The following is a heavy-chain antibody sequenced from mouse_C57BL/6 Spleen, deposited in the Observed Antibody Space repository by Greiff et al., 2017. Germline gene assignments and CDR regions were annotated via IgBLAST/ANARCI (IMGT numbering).Heavy chain of an antibody. J-gene: IGHJ1*03. CDR1: GYTFTSYW. Sequence: QVQLQPPGAELVRPGSSVKLSCKASGYTFTSYWMHWVKQRPIQGLEWIGNIDPSDSETHYNQKFKDKATLTVDKSSSTAYMQLSSLTSEESAVYYCARRGDYWYFDVWGTGTTVTVSS. V-gene: IGHV1-52*01. CDR2: IDPSDSET. CDR3: ARRGDYWYFDV.